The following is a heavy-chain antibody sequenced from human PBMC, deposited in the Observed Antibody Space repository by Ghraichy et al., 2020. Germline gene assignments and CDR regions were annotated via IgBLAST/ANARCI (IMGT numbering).Heavy chain of an antibody. V-gene: IGHV4-4*07. J-gene: IGHJ6*02. CDR2: IYTSGST. CDR1: GGSISSYY. Sequence: SETLSLTCTVSGGSISSYYWSWIRQPAGKGLEWIGRIYTSGSTNYNPSLKSRVTMSVDTSKNQFSLKLSSVTAAATAVYYCARERCSSTSCYVLPYYYYYGMDVWGQGTTVTVSS. D-gene: IGHD2-2*01. CDR3: ARERCSSTSCYVLPYYYYYGMDV.